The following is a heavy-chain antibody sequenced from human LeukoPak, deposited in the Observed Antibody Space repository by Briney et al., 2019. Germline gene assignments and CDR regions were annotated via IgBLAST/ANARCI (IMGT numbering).Heavy chain of an antibody. D-gene: IGHD3-10*01. Sequence: ASVKVSCKASGYTFTDYYMHWVRRAPGQGFEWMGWINPKSGGTNYAQQFQDWVTMTRDTSDTTVYMELSRLKSEDPALYYCATRGNEKFFDYGGQGTLVTVSS. CDR2: INPKSGGT. V-gene: IGHV1-2*04. CDR1: GYTFTDYY. CDR3: ATRGNEKFFDY. J-gene: IGHJ4*02.